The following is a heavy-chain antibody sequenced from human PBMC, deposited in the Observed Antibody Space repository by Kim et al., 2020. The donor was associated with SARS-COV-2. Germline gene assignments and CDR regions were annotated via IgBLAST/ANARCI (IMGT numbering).Heavy chain of an antibody. CDR2: IRSKAYGGTT. V-gene: IGHV3-49*03. D-gene: IGHD5-12*01. CDR1: GFTFGDYA. Sequence: GGSLRLSCTASGFTFGDYAMSWFRQAPGKGLEWVGFIRSKAYGGTTEYAASVKGRFTISRDDSKSIAYLQMHSLKTEDTAVYYCTRDPTMANYGMDVWGQGTTVTVSS. J-gene: IGHJ6*02. CDR3: TRDPTMANYGMDV.